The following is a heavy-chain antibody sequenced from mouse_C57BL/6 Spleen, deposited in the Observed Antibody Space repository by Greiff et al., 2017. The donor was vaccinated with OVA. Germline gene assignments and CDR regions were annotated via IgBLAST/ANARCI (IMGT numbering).Heavy chain of an antibody. CDR2: INPNYGTT. CDR1: GYSFTDYN. CDR3: ARRIGVYYDYDGYFDV. V-gene: IGHV1-39*01. D-gene: IGHD2-4*01. J-gene: IGHJ1*03. Sequence: ESGYSFTDYNMNWVKQSNGKSLEWIGVINPNYGTTSYNQKFKGKATLTVDQSSSTAYMQLNSLTSEDSAVYYCARRIGVYYDYDGYFDVWGTGTTVTVSS.